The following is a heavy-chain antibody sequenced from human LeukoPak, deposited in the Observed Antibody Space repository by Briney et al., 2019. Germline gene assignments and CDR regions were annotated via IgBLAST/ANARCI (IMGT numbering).Heavy chain of an antibody. CDR2: MNPNSGNT. V-gene: IGHV1-8*01. J-gene: IGHJ5*02. CDR1: GYTFTSYD. CDR3: ARARITMVRGVIRNWFDP. Sequence: GASVKVSCKASGYTFTSYDNNWVRQATGQGLEWMGWMNPNSGNTGYAQKFQGRVTMTRNTSISTAYMELSSLRSEDTAVYYCARARITMVRGVIRNWFDPWGQGTLVTVSS. D-gene: IGHD3-10*01.